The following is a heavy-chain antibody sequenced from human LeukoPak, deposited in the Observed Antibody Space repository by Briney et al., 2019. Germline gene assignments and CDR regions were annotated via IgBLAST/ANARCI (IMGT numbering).Heavy chain of an antibody. CDR3: ANCFPGAARKPYYYYMDV. J-gene: IGHJ6*03. D-gene: IGHD6-6*01. CDR2: IRYDGSNK. V-gene: IGHV3-30*02. Sequence: PGGSLRLSCAASGFTFSSYGMHWVRQAPGKGLEWVAFIRYDGSNKYYADSVKGRFTISRDNSKNTLYLQMNSLRAEDTAVYYCANCFPGAARKPYYYYMDVWGKGTTVTVSS. CDR1: GFTFSSYG.